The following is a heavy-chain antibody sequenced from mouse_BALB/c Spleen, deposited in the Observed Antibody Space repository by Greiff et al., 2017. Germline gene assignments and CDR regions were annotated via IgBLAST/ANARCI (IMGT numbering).Heavy chain of an antibody. J-gene: IGHJ4*01. CDR2: IWGDGST. Sequence: VQRVESGPGLVAPSQSLSLTCTVSGFSLTGYGVNWVRQPPGKGLEWLGMIWGDGSTDYNSALKSRLSISKDNSKSQVFLKMNSLQTDDTARYYCARSYDYFYAMDYWGQGTSVTVSS. D-gene: IGHD2-4*01. CDR3: ARSYDYFYAMDY. V-gene: IGHV2-6-7*01. CDR1: GFSLTGYG.